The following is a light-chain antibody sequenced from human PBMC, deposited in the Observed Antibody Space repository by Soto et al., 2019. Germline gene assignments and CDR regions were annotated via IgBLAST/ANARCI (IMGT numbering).Light chain of an antibody. CDR3: QPSYRTPTT. CDR1: QNINSY. V-gene: IGKV1-39*01. J-gene: IGKJ5*01. Sequence: DIQMTQSPSSLSASVGDRVTITCRASQNINSYLHWYQQKAGKAPKLLIHAASTLQSEGPSRFRGRGSGTDFTLTIPSLQTEDFATYYCQPSYRTPTTFRPGTRLEIK. CDR2: AAS.